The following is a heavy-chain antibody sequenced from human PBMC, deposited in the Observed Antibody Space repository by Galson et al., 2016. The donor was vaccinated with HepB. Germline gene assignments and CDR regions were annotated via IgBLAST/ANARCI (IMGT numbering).Heavy chain of an antibody. Sequence: SLRLSCAGSGFSFFSSAWMNWVRQAPGKGLEWAARIKSKTDGAQTDYVAPVEGKFTISRDDSNKMLYLQMNSLKTEETGVYYCTASLDVWGQGTTVTVSS. CDR1: GFSFFSSAW. J-gene: IGHJ6*02. CDR2: IKSKTDGAQT. V-gene: IGHV3-15*07. CDR3: TASLDV.